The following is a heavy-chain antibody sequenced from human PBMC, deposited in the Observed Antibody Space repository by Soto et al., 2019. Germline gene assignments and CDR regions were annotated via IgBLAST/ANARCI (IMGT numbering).Heavy chain of an antibody. J-gene: IGHJ5*02. V-gene: IGHV1-18*01. CDR1: GYTFTTHG. CDR3: ARDLGYCRSGTCYREWFDT. D-gene: IGHD2-15*01. CDR2: VSGDNGHT. Sequence: QVQLVQSGAEVKKPGASVKVSCKASGYTFTTHGISWVRQAPGQGLEWMGWVSGDNGHTNYAQRLQGRVNMTTDTSTNTAYMELRSLRSDDTAVYYWARDLGYCRSGTCYREWFDTWGQGTLVTVSS.